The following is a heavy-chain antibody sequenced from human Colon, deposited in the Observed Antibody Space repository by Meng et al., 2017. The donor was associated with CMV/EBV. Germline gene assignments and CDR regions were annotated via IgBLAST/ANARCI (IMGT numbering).Heavy chain of an antibody. CDR2: TNPFNGAT. J-gene: IGHJ6*02. CDR3: ARSRLTIFGVVIRYGMDV. D-gene: IGHD3-3*01. Sequence: ASVKVSCKVSGYAFATYYLHWVRQAPGGGLEWMGWTNPFNGATKYAQKFQGRVTMTRDTSISTAYMELRRLRSDDTAVYYCARSRLTIFGVVIRYGMDVWGQGSTVTVSS. CDR1: GYAFATYY. V-gene: IGHV1-2*02.